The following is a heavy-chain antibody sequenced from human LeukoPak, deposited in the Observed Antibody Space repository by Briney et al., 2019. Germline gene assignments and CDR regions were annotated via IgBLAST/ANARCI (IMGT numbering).Heavy chain of an antibody. V-gene: IGHV4-59*01. J-gene: IGHJ4*02. CDR1: GGSISSYY. CDR2: IYNSGST. D-gene: IGHD3-10*01. Sequence: PSETLSLTCTVSGGSISSYYWNWIRQPPGKGLEWIGYIYNSGSTNNNPSLKSRVTISVDTSKKQFSLKLSSVTAADTAMYYCARETPYGSGSYPFDYWGQGILVTVSS. CDR3: ARETPYGSGSYPFDY.